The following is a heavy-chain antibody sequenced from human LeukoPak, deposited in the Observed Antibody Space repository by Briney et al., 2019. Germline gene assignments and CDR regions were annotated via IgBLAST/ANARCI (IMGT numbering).Heavy chain of an antibody. CDR3: APRVVGSAPFDY. D-gene: IGHD2-15*01. Sequence: GRSLRLSCAASEFSFSSYAMHWVRQAPGKGLEWVALISYDGSTKYYADSVKGRFTISRDNSKRTLYLEMNSLRVEDTAVYYCAPRVVGSAPFDYWGQGTLVTVSS. J-gene: IGHJ4*02. CDR1: EFSFSSYA. CDR2: ISYDGSTK. V-gene: IGHV3-30*04.